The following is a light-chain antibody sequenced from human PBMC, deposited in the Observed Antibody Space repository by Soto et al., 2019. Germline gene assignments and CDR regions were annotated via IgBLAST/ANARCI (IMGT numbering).Light chain of an antibody. J-gene: IGLJ2*01. CDR2: DVS. V-gene: IGLV2-11*01. Sequence: QSALTQPRSVSGSPGQSVTISCTGTSSDVGTYNYVSWYQQHPGKAPKLMIYDVSQRPSGVPHRFAGSNSGNAASLTTSGHEDEDESDYYCCSNAGSYNSVLGGGTKLTVL. CDR1: SSDVGTYNY. CDR3: CSNAGSYNSV.